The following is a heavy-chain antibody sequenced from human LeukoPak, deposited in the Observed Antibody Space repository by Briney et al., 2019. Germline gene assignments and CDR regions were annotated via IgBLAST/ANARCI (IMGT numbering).Heavy chain of an antibody. J-gene: IGHJ4*02. V-gene: IGHV5-51*01. CDR2: IYPGDSDT. CDR1: GYSFSSYW. Sequence: GESLKISCKGSGYSFSSYWIGWVRQMPGKGLEWMGIIYPGDSDTRYSPSFQGQVTISADKSISTAYLQWSSLTASDTAMYYCARHRPYSSGWRHFDYWGQGTLVSVSS. CDR3: ARHRPYSSGWRHFDY. D-gene: IGHD6-19*01.